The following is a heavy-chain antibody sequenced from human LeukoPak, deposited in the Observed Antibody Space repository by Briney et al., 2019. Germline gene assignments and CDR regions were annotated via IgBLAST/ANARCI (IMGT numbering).Heavy chain of an antibody. CDR3: AKDRSTTWSFDY. Sequence: GGSLRLSCAASGFTFSFSGMYWVRQAPGRGLEWVALISDDGSRKYYAGSVKGRFTISRDNSKNTLFLQMNSLRTEDTAVYYCAKDRSTTWSFDYWGQGTLVTVSS. D-gene: IGHD6-13*01. CDR1: GFTFSFSG. J-gene: IGHJ4*02. V-gene: IGHV3-30*18. CDR2: ISDDGSRK.